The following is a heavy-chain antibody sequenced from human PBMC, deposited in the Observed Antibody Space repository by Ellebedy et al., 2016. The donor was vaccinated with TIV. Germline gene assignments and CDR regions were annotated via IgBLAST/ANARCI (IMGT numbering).Heavy chain of an antibody. Sequence: PGGSLRLSCAASGFTFSSYNMNWVRQAPGKGLECVSYISSSSSTIYYADSVTGRFTISRDNAKNSLYLQMNSLRAEDTDVYYCARDYYDSCGYYQHDCWGQGTLVTVSS. V-gene: IGHV3-48*01. CDR3: ARDYYDSCGYYQHDC. CDR2: ISSSSSTI. D-gene: IGHD3-22*01. CDR1: GFTFSSYN. J-gene: IGHJ4*02.